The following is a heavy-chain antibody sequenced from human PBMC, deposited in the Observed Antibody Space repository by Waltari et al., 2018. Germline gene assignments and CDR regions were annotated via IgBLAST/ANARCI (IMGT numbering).Heavy chain of an antibody. CDR1: GFTSSSYW. Sequence: EVQLVESGGGLVQPGGSLRLSCAASGFTSSSYWLHWLRQVPGKGLEWVSRIHTDGSRTYYADSVKGRFTVSRDNAKNTLYLQMSSLSAEDTAVYFCARDIARMGGTGWGDGMDVWGQGTTVTVSS. CDR2: IHTDGSRT. V-gene: IGHV3-74*01. J-gene: IGHJ6*02. D-gene: IGHD1-26*01. CDR3: ARDIARMGGTGWGDGMDV.